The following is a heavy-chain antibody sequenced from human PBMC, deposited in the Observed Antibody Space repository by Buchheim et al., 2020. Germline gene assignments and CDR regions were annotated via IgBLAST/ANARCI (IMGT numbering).Heavy chain of an antibody. Sequence: EVQLVESGGGLVQPGGSLRLTCAVSGFIFSTSNMNWVRQAPGKGLEWVSYISTSSNTIKYSGSVKGRFTISRDNAKNSLYLHMNSLRDDDTTVYYCAIDGAGLDDFGSWGQGNL. V-gene: IGHV3-48*02. J-gene: IGHJ4*02. CDR3: AIDGAGLDDFGS. D-gene: IGHD2-15*01. CDR2: ISTSSNTI. CDR1: GFIFSTSN.